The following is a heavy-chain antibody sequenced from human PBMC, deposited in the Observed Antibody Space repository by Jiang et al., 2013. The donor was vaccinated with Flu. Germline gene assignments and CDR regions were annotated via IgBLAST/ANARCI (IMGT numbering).Heavy chain of an antibody. J-gene: IGHJ4*02. V-gene: IGHV4-61*02. Sequence: VQLVESGPGLVKPSQTLSLICTVSGGSINSGTYHWTWIRQSAGKGLEWLGGISASGITYFRPSLKSRVTFSLDTSKNQVSLKLSSVTAADTAVYYCARGLGDYSGREYYFDYWGQGTLVTVSS. CDR2: ISASGIT. D-gene: IGHD4-11*01. CDR3: ARGLGDYSGREYYFDY. CDR1: GGSINSGTYH.